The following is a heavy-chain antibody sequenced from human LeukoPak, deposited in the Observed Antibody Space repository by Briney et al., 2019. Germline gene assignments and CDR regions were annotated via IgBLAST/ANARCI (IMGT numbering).Heavy chain of an antibody. CDR2: INHSGST. J-gene: IGHJ3*02. V-gene: IGHV4-34*01. Sequence: SETLSLTCAVYGGSFSSYYWSWIRQPPGKGLEWIGEINHSGSTNYNPSLKSRVTISVDTSKNQFSLKLSSVTAADTAVYYCARDPLISSGYYSITKPFVFDIWGQGTMVTVSS. CDR1: GGSFSSYY. D-gene: IGHD3-22*01. CDR3: ARDPLISSGYYSITKPFVFDI.